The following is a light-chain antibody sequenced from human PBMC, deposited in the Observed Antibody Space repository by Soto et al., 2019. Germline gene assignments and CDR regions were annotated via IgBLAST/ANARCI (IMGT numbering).Light chain of an antibody. Sequence: QSALTQPPSASGSPGQSVTISCTGTSSDVGSYDYVSWYQQHPGKAPKLIIYAVSKRPSGVPDRFSGSKSGNTASLTVSGLQAEDEADYYCSSYAGSNNYVFGTGTQLTVL. CDR2: AVS. J-gene: IGLJ1*01. V-gene: IGLV2-8*01. CDR3: SSYAGSNNYV. CDR1: SSDVGSYDY.